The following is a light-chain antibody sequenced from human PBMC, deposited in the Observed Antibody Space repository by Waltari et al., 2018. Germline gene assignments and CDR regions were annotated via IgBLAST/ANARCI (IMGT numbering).Light chain of an antibody. J-gene: IGLJ3*02. Sequence: QSALTQPASVSGSPGQSITISCTGTSSDVGGYAYVSWYQQHPGKAPKLMIYDVNNRPSGVSRRFSGSKSGNTASLTISGLQAEDEADYYCNSYTTSSTRVFGGGTKLTVL. CDR3: NSYTTSSTRV. CDR2: DVN. CDR1: SSDVGGYAY. V-gene: IGLV2-14*03.